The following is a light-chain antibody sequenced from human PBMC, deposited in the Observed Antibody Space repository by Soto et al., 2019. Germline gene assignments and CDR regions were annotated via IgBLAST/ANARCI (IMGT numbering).Light chain of an antibody. CDR3: QQYNSYSRT. CDR2: KAS. J-gene: IGKJ1*01. V-gene: IGKV1-5*03. CDR1: QSISSW. Sequence: DIQMTQSPSTLSASVGDRVTITCRASQSISSWLAWYQQKPGKATKLLIYKASSLESGVPSRFRGSVSGTEFTLTISSMQPDDFATYYCQQYNSYSRTFGQGTKVEIK.